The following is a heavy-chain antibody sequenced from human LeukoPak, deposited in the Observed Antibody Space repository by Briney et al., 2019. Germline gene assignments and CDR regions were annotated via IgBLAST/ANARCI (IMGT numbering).Heavy chain of an antibody. CDR3: ARQRLAYEPPWYYYYMDV. D-gene: IGHD3-16*01. CDR2: IIPIFGTA. J-gene: IGHJ6*03. CDR1: GGTFSSYA. V-gene: IGHV1-69*05. Sequence: SVKVSCKASGGTFSSYAISWVRQAPGQGLEWMGGIIPIFGTANYAQKFQGRVTITTDESTSTAYMELSSLRSEDTAVYYCARQRLAYEPPWYYYYMDVWGKGTTFTVSS.